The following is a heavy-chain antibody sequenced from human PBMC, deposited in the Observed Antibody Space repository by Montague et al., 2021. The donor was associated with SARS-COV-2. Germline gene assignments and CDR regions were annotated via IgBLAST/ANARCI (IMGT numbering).Heavy chain of an antibody. V-gene: IGHV4-34*01. CDR2: ISHGGST. CDR1: NGSFSSFY. CDR3: ARVFPRWLQFDPYFDY. J-gene: IGHJ4*02. D-gene: IGHD5-24*01. Sequence: SETLSLTCAVSNGSFSSFYWNWIRQPPGKGLEWIGEISHGGSTNYNPSLKSRVTISVDTSKNQFSLKLSSVAAADTAVYYCARVFPRWLQFDPYFDYWGQGTLVTVSS.